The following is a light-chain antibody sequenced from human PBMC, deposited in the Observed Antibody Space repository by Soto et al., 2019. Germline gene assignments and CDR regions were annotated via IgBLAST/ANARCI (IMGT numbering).Light chain of an antibody. CDR1: SSDIGAYNF. J-gene: IGLJ1*01. CDR3: FSYTSSATYV. Sequence: QSVLTQPASVSGSPGQSITFSCSGTSSDIGAYNFVSWYQQHPGKAPKLMIFEVNARPSGVSTRFSGSKSGGTASLTISDLQPEDEAEYYCFSYTSSATYVFGSGTKLTVL. CDR2: EVN. V-gene: IGLV2-14*01.